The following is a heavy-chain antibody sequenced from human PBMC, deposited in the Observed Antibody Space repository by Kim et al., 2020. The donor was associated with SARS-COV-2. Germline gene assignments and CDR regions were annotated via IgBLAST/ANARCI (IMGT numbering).Heavy chain of an antibody. J-gene: IGHJ4*02. V-gene: IGHV1-18*01. CDR1: GYTFTSYG. CDR2: ISAYNGNT. D-gene: IGHD3-10*01. CDR3: ARDYYYGSGSYEVDFDY. Sequence: ASVKVSCKASGYTFTSYGISWVRQAPGQGLEWMGWISAYNGNTNYAQKLQGRVTMTTDTSTSTAYMELRSLRSDDTAVYYCARDYYYGSGSYEVDFDYWGQGTLVTVSS.